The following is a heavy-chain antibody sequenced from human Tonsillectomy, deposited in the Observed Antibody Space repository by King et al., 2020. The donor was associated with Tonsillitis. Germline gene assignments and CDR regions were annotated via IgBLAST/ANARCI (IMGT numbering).Heavy chain of an antibody. CDR3: ARSPLITFGGVIVIGYAFDI. CDR1: GDTFTSYG. D-gene: IGHD3-16*02. Sequence: QLVQSGAEVKKPGASVKVSCKASGDTFTSYGISCVRQAPVQGLEWMGWISAYNGNTNYAQKLQGRCTMTTDTSPSTAHMGLRSLGSDDTAVYYCARSPLITFGGVIVIGYAFDIWGQGTMVTVSS. V-gene: IGHV1-18*01. J-gene: IGHJ3*02. CDR2: ISAYNGNT.